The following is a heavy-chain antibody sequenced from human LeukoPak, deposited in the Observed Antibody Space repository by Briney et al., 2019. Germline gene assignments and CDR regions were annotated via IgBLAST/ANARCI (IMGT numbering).Heavy chain of an antibody. J-gene: IGHJ3*02. CDR1: GGSISSSSYY. V-gene: IGHV4-39*01. CDR3: GYDSSGYSHDAFDI. CDR2: IYYSGST. D-gene: IGHD3-22*01. Sequence: SETLSLTCTVSGGSISSSSYYWGWIRQPPGKGLEWIGSIYYSGSTYYNPSLKSRVTISVDTSKNQFSPKLSSVTAADTAVYYCGYDSSGYSHDAFDIWGQGIMVTVSS.